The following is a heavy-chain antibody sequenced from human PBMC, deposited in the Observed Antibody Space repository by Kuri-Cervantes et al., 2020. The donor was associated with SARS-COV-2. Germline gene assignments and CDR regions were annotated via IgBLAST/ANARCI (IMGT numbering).Heavy chain of an antibody. CDR1: GFTFSSYT. Sequence: GGSLRLSCAASGFTFSSYTMNWVRQAPGKGLECVSSISSDSASIYYADSVKGRFSISRDNAKNSLFLQMSSLRAGDTAMYYCTRESEKRVSKSFDSWGQGTLVTVSS. V-gene: IGHV3-21*01. CDR3: TRESEKRVSKSFDS. D-gene: IGHD1-14*01. J-gene: IGHJ4*02. CDR2: ISSDSASI.